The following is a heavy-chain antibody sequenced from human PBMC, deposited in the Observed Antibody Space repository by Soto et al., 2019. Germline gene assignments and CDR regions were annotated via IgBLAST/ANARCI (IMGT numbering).Heavy chain of an antibody. CDR2: ISAYNGNT. CDR3: ARWYYDFHLYYYYYMDV. D-gene: IGHD3-3*01. Sequence: QVQLVQSGAEVKKPGASVKVSCKASGYTFTSYGISWVRQAPGQGLEWMVWISAYNGNTNYAQKLQGRVTMTTDTSTSTAYMELRSLRSDDTAVYYCARWYYDFHLYYYYYMDVWGKGTTVTVSS. CDR1: GYTFTSYG. J-gene: IGHJ6*03. V-gene: IGHV1-18*01.